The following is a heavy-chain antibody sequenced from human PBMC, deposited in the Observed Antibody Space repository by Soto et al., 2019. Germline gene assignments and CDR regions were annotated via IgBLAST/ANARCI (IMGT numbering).Heavy chain of an antibody. CDR1: GFTFSSYA. V-gene: IGHV3-23*01. CDR2: ISGSGGST. Sequence: EVQLLESGGGLVQPGGSLRLSCAASGFTFSSYAMSWVRQAPGKGLEWVSAISGSGGSTYYADSVKGRFTISRDNSKNTLCVHMTSLRAADTAVDYCAQDSFSSRWPGCFAYSCQGTLVTVSS. D-gene: IGHD6-13*01. CDR3: AQDSFSSRWPGCFAY. J-gene: IGHJ4*02.